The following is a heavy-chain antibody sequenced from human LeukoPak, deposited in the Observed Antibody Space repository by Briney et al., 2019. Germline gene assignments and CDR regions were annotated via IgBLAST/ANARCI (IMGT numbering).Heavy chain of an antibody. V-gene: IGHV4-39*07. J-gene: IGHJ2*01. CDR3: AREGERSYRWLQLCWYFDL. CDR1: GGSISSSRYY. CDR2: FYYSGST. Sequence: NPSETLSLTCTVSGGSISSSRYYWGWIRQPPGKGLEWIGSFYYSGSTYYNPSLKSRVTISVDTSKNHFSLNLSSVTAADTAVYYCAREGERSYRWLQLCWYFDLWGRGTLVTVSS. D-gene: IGHD5-24*01.